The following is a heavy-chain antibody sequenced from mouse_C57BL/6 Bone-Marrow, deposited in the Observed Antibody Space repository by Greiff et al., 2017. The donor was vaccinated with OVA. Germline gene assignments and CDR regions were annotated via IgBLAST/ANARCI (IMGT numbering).Heavy chain of an antibody. CDR3: ARWVYDGNYNWYCDV. D-gene: IGHD2-1*01. J-gene: IGHJ1*03. CDR1: GYTFTSYW. CDR2: IDTSDSYT. V-gene: IGHV1-69*01. Sequence: QVQLQQPGAELVMPGASVKLSCKASGYTFTSYWMHWVKQRPGQGLEWIGEIDTSDSYTNYNPKFKGKSPLTVDKSSSAAYMQLSSLTSEDAAVYYCARWVYDGNYNWYCDVWGTGTTVTVSA.